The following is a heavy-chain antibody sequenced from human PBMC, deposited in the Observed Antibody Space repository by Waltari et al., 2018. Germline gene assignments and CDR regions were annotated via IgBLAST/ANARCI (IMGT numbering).Heavy chain of an antibody. Sequence: QLQLQESGPGLVKPSETLSLTCTVSGGSISSSSYYWGWIRQPPGKGLEWIGSIYYSGSTYYIPSLKSRVTISVDTSKNQFSLKLSSVTAADTAVYYCARHTMYSSSHRFDYWGQGTLVTVSS. CDR2: IYYSGST. D-gene: IGHD6-6*01. V-gene: IGHV4-39*01. CDR3: ARHTMYSSSHRFDY. J-gene: IGHJ4*02. CDR1: GGSISSSSYY.